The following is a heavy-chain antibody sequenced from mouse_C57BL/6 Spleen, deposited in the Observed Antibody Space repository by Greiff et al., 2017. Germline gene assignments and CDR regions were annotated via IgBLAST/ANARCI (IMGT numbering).Heavy chain of an antibody. J-gene: IGHJ2*01. CDR3: GRHEDGNYEGFDY. V-gene: IGHV10-1*01. CDR2: IRSKSNNYAT. CDR1: GFSFNTYA. Sequence: EVQLVESGGGLVQPKGSLKLSCAASGFSFNTYAMNWVRQAPGKGLEWVARIRSKSNNYATYYADSVKDRFTISRDDSESMLYLQMNNLKTEDTAMYYCGRHEDGNYEGFDYWGQGTTLTVSS. D-gene: IGHD2-1*01.